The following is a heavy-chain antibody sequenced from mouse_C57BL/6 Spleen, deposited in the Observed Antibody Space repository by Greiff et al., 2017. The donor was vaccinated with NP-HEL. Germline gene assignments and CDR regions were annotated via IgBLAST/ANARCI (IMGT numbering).Heavy chain of an antibody. D-gene: IGHD1-1*01. V-gene: IGHV1-55*01. Sequence: QVQLQQPGAELVKPGASVKMSCKASGYTFTSYWITWVKQRPGQGLEWIGDIYPGSGSTNYNEKFKSKATLTVDTSSSTAYMQLSSLTSEDSAVYYCARYPLPTVVDFYAMDYWGQGTSVTVSS. CDR2: IYPGSGST. CDR3: ARYPLPTVVDFYAMDY. CDR1: GYTFTSYW. J-gene: IGHJ4*01.